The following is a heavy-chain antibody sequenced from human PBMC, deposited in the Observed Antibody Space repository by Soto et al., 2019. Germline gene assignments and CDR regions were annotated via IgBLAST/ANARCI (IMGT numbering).Heavy chain of an antibody. J-gene: IGHJ5*02. CDR3: ARRAIFWSGSSQGWFDP. CDR2: IIPIFGTA. Sequence: ASVKVSCKASGGTFSSYAISWVRQAPGQGLEWMGGIIPIFGTANYAQKFQGRVTITADESTSTAYMELSSLRSEDTAVYYCARRAIFWSGSSQGWFDPWGQGTLVTVSS. V-gene: IGHV1-69*13. CDR1: GGTFSSYA. D-gene: IGHD3-3*01.